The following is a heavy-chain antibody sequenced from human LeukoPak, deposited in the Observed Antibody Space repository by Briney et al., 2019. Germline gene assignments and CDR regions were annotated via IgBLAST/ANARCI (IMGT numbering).Heavy chain of an antibody. V-gene: IGHV3-23*01. J-gene: IGHJ4*02. D-gene: IGHD3-10*01. CDR2: ISGSGGST. Sequence: GGSLRLSCAASGFTFGSNAMSWVRQAPGKGLEWVSGISGSGGSTYYADPVKGRFTISRDNSKNTLYLQMNSLRAEDTAVYYCVTHGSGSYYRYWGQGTLVIVSS. CDR3: VTHGSGSYYRY. CDR1: GFTFGSNA.